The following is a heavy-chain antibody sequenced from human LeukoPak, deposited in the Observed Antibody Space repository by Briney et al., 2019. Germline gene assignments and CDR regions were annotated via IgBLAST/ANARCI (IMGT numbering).Heavy chain of an antibody. V-gene: IGHV3-30*18. CDR3: AKDKGPLYYGPDY. Sequence: PGGSLRLSCAASGFTFSSYGMHWVRQAPGKGLEWVAVISYDGSNKYYADSVKGRFTISRDNSKNTLYLQMNSLRAEDTAVYYCAKDKGPLYYGPDYWGQGTLVTVSS. CDR1: GFTFSSYG. D-gene: IGHD3-10*01. CDR2: ISYDGSNK. J-gene: IGHJ4*02.